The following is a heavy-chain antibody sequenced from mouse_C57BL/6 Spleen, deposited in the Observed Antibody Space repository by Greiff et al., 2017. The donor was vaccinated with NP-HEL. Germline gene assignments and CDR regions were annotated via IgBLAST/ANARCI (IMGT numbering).Heavy chain of an antibody. Sequence: VQLQESGPGLVQPSQSLSITCTVSGFSLTSYGVHWVRQSPGKGLEWLGVIWSGGSTDYNAAFISRLSISKDNSKSQVFFKMNSLQADDTAIYYCARQEDYGSSQYYYAMDYWGQGTSVTVSS. CDR2: IWSGGST. J-gene: IGHJ4*01. CDR3: ARQEDYGSSQYYYAMDY. D-gene: IGHD1-1*01. CDR1: GFSLTSYG. V-gene: IGHV2-2*01.